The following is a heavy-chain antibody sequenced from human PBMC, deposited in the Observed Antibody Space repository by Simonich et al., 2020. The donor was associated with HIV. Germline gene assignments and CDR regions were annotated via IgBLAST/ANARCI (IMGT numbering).Heavy chain of an antibody. J-gene: IGHJ4*02. D-gene: IGHD3-3*01. V-gene: IGHV3-7*04. CDR3: ARGSASLRY. Sequence: EVQLVESGGAWVQPGGSLRLSCEASGFTFSSYWMTWVRQARGKGLDRVAIINQDGSVEDNVDSVEGRFIISRDKAENSLYLQMNSLRAEDTAVYYCARGSASLRYWGQGTLVTVSS. CDR1: GFTFSSYW. CDR2: INQDGSVE.